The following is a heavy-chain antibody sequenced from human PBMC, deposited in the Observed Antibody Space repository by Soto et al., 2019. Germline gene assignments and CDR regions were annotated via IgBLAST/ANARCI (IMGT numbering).Heavy chain of an antibody. CDR3: TRHTALVIHDY. CDR1: GFTFSGSA. J-gene: IGHJ4*02. Sequence: PGGSLRLSCVASGFTFSGSAMHWVRQASGKGLEWVGRIRSKANSYATAYAASVKGRFTISRDDSKNTAYLQMNSLKTEDTAVYYCTRHTALVIHDYWGQGTLVTVSS. V-gene: IGHV3-73*01. CDR2: IRSKANSYAT. D-gene: IGHD3-9*01.